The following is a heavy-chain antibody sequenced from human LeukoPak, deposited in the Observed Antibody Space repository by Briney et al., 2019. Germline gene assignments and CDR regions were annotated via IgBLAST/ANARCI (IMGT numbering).Heavy chain of an antibody. Sequence: GGSLRLSCAASGFTFSTYWMSWVRQAPGKGLEWVANMNQDGSEKYYVDSVKGRFTISRDNAKNSLYLQMNSLRAEDTAVYYCARDHRYCTNGVCPDYWGQGTLVTVSS. CDR2: MNQDGSEK. J-gene: IGHJ4*02. V-gene: IGHV3-7*01. D-gene: IGHD2-8*01. CDR3: ARDHRYCTNGVCPDY. CDR1: GFTFSTYW.